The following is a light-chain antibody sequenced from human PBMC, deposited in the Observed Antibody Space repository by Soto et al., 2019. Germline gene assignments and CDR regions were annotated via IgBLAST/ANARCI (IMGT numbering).Light chain of an antibody. CDR1: QSLLHSNGYNY. V-gene: IGKV2-28*01. Sequence: DIVMTQSPLSLPVTPGEPASISCRSSQSLLHSNGYNYLDWYLQKPGQSPQLLIYLGSNRASGVPDRFSGSGSGTDFTLKISRVEAEDVGVYYCMQARQTPPLFGQGTRLEIK. CDR2: LGS. CDR3: MQARQTPPL. J-gene: IGKJ5*01.